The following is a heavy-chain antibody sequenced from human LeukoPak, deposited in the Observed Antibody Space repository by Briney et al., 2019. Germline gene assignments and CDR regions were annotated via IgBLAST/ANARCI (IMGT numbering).Heavy chain of an antibody. V-gene: IGHV3-11*01. CDR3: ARETNDYDSSGYDWFDP. J-gene: IGHJ5*02. D-gene: IGHD3-22*01. CDR2: ISSSGSTI. Sequence: PGGSLRLSCAASGFTFSDYYMSWIRQAPGKGLEWVSYISSSGSTIYYADSVKGRFTISRDNAKNSLYLQMNSLRAEDTAVYYCARETNDYDSSGYDWFDPWGQGTLVTVSS. CDR1: GFTFSDYY.